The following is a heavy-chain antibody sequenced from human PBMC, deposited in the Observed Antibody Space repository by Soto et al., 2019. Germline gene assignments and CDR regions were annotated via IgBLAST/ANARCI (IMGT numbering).Heavy chain of an antibody. D-gene: IGHD3-16*02. CDR3: ARGRGAPTFGGVIVGTVPAIDY. J-gene: IGHJ4*02. CDR2: ISSSGSTI. Sequence: GGSLRLSCAASGFTFSDYYMSWIRQAPGKGLEWVSYISSSGSTIYYADSVKGRFTISRDNAKNSLYLQMNSLRAEDTAVYYCARGRGAPTFGGVIVGTVPAIDYWGQGTLVTVSS. V-gene: IGHV3-11*01. CDR1: GFTFSDYY.